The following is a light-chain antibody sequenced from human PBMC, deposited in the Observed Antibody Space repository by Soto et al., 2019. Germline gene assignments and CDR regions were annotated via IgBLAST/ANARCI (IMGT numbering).Light chain of an antibody. CDR1: QSLLYSNGHTY. CDR2: EVS. CDR3: MQGTHWPLS. J-gene: IGKJ4*01. V-gene: IGKV2-30*01. Sequence: EVVLTQSPLSQSVTLGQPASISCRCSQSLLYSNGHTYLTWFHQRPGQPPRRLIYEVSYRDSGVPDRFSGSGSGTDFTLRISRVEVEDVGVYYCMQGTHWPLSFGGGNKVEIK.